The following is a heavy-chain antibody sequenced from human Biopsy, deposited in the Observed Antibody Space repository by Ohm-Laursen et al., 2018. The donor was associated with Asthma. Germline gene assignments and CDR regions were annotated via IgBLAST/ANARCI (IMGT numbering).Heavy chain of an antibody. V-gene: IGHV3-30*03. CDR1: GFMSRSFG. CDR3: ARGKTWGRSYYFDY. Sequence: SLRLSCAATGFMSRSFGMHWVRQAPGKGLEWVAVISYDGNHKFYEDSVKGRFTISRDNSKDTLYLQVNSLRGDDTAVYYCARGKTWGRSYYFDYWGQGTLVTVSS. CDR2: ISYDGNHK. D-gene: IGHD6-6*01. J-gene: IGHJ4*02.